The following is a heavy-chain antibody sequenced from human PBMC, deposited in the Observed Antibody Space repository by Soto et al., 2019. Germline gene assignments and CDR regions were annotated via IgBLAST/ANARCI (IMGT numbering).Heavy chain of an antibody. Sequence: SVKVSCKASGGTFSSYAISWVRQAPGQGLEWMGGIIPIFGTANYAQKFQGRVTITADESTSTAYMELSSLRSEDTAVYYCATKSGGRDGCNYEAGYGMDVWGQGTTVTVSS. V-gene: IGHV1-69*13. CDR1: GGTFSSYA. J-gene: IGHJ6*02. CDR3: ATKSGGRDGCNYEAGYGMDV. CDR2: IIPIFGTA. D-gene: IGHD5-12*01.